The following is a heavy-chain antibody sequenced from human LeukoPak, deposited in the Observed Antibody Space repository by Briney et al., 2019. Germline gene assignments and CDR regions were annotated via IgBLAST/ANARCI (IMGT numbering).Heavy chain of an antibody. CDR2: IIPIFGTA. J-gene: IGHJ6*03. CDR3: ARGDCSSTSCYNDYYYMDV. Sequence: SVKVSCKASGGTFSSYAISWVRQAPGQGLEWMGGIIPIFGTANYAQKFQGRVTITADESTSTAYMELSSLRSEDTAVYYCARGDCSSTSCYNDYYYMDVWGKGPRSPSP. CDR1: GGTFSSYA. V-gene: IGHV1-69*13. D-gene: IGHD2-2*02.